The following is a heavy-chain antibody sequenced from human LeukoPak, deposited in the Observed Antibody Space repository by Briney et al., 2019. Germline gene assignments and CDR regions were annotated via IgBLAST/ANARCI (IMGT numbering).Heavy chain of an antibody. CDR1: GFTFSSYS. CDR2: ISSSSSTI. Sequence: GGSLRLSCAASGFTFSSYSMNWVRQAPGKGLEWVSYISSSSSTIYYADSVKGRFTISRDNSKNTLYLQMNSLRAEDTAVYYCAKCCYYDSSGYPATWGQGTLVTVSS. J-gene: IGHJ5*02. D-gene: IGHD3-22*01. CDR3: AKCCYYDSSGYPAT. V-gene: IGHV3-48*01.